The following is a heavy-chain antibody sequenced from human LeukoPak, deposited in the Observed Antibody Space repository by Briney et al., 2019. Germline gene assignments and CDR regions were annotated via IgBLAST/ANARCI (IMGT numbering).Heavy chain of an antibody. CDR2: IYYTGAT. CDR3: AKYGGSGWVIDN. J-gene: IGHJ4*02. D-gene: IGHD6-19*01. Sequence: SETLSLTCTVSGGSISSYYWTWIRPPPGKGLEWIGYIYYTGATSYNPSLKSRVTISVDTSKNQFSLKVTSVTTADTAVYYCAKYGGSGWVIDNWGQGTLVTVSS. V-gene: IGHV4-59*08. CDR1: GGSISSYY.